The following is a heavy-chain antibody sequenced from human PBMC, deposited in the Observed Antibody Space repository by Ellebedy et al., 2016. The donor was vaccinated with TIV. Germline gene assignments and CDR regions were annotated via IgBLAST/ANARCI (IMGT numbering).Heavy chain of an antibody. D-gene: IGHD3-10*01. CDR3: ARDLYGSGRGSVDP. J-gene: IGHJ5*02. CDR2: IYHSGST. CDR1: GASISSSNW. Sequence: SETLSLXXAVSGASISSSNWWIWVRQPPGKGLEWIGEIYHSGSTNCNPSLKSRVAISVDKSKNQFSLKLSSVTAADTAVYYCARDLYGSGRGSVDPWGQGTLVTVS. V-gene: IGHV4-4*02.